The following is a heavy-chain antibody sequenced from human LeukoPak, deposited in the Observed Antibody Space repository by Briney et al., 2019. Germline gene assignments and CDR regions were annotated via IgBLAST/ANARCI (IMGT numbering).Heavy chain of an antibody. CDR1: GFVFSSSA. D-gene: IGHD5-12*01. Sequence: PGGSLRLSCAASGFVFSSSAMHWVRQASGKGLEWVGRIRSKANNYATAYAASVKGRFTISRDDSKKMVYLQMSSLKTEDTAVYFCTRRGDYSGDDHWGIDYWGQGILVTVSS. CDR2: IRSKANNYAT. CDR3: TRRGDYSGDDHWGIDY. V-gene: IGHV3-73*01. J-gene: IGHJ4*02.